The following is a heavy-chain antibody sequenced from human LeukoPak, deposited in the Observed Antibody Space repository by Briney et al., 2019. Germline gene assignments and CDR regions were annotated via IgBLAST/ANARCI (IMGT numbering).Heavy chain of an antibody. V-gene: IGHV3-23*01. Sequence: GGSLRLSCAASGFTFSSYAMSWVRQAPGKGLEWVSAISGSGGSTYYADSVKGRFTISRDNSKNTLYLQMNSLRAEDTAVYYCARGDRITIFGAPYYYYGMDIWGQGTTVTVSS. D-gene: IGHD3-3*01. J-gene: IGHJ6*02. CDR3: ARGDRITIFGAPYYYYGMDI. CDR1: GFTFSSYA. CDR2: ISGSGGST.